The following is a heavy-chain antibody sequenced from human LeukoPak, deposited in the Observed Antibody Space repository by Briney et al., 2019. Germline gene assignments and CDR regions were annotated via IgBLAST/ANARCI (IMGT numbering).Heavy chain of an antibody. J-gene: IGHJ4*02. D-gene: IGHD3-22*01. Sequence: PSETLSLTCTVSGDSISSYYWTWIRQPPGKGLEWIGYVYNSGSTNYNPSLKSRVTISVDTSKNQFSLKLSSVTAADTAVYYCTRGVISYFDYWGQGTLVTVSS. CDR3: TRGVISYFDY. CDR2: VYNSGST. V-gene: IGHV4-59*04. CDR1: GDSISSYY.